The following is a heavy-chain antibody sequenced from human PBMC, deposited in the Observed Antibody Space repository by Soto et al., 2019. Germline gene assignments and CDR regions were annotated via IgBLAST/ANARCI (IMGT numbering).Heavy chain of an antibody. CDR2: ISSSSSYT. V-gene: IGHV3-11*06. CDR3: AREARGFDY. CDR1: GFTFSDYY. J-gene: IGHJ4*02. D-gene: IGHD3-16*01. Sequence: GGSMKLSCAASGFTFSDYYMSWIRQAPGKGLEWVSYISSSSSYTNYADSVKGRFTISRDNAKNSLYLQMNSLRAEDTDVYYCAREARGFDYWGQGTLVTASS.